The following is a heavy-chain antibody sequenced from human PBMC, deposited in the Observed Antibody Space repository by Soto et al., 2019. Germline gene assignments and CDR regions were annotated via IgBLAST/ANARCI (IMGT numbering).Heavy chain of an antibody. Sequence: ASVKVSCKASGYSFRTYGFSWARQAPGQGLEWMGWVGPDTGVTNYAQKFRGRVTMTTDTSTSTAYMELRSLRFDDTAVYYCARDGDGPGRRYDYWGQGTLVTVSS. D-gene: IGHD3-10*01. J-gene: IGHJ4*02. CDR2: VGPDTGVT. CDR1: GYSFRTYG. CDR3: ARDGDGPGRRYDY. V-gene: IGHV1-18*01.